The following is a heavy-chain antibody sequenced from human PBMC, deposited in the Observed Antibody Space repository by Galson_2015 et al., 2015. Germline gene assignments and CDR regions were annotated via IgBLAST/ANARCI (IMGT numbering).Heavy chain of an antibody. Sequence: SLRLSCAASGFTFSDYNMSWIRQAPGKGLEWLSYISSSGSTIYYADSVKGRFTISRDNAKNSLYLQMNSLRAEDTAVYYCARVSGGYNTYWYFDLWGRGTLVTVSS. J-gene: IGHJ2*01. V-gene: IGHV3-11*01. CDR3: ARVSGGYNTYWYFDL. CDR1: GFTFSDYN. CDR2: ISSSGSTI. D-gene: IGHD5-24*01.